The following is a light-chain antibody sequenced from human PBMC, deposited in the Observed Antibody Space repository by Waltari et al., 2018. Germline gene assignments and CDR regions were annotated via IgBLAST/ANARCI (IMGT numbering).Light chain of an antibody. J-gene: IGKJ2*01. CDR2: AAS. Sequence: EILLTQSPATLSVSPGERATLSCRASQSFSTNLAWYQQKPGQVPRLIIYAASTRATGVAARFSGSGSGTEFTLTISSLQSEDFAVYYCQQYNTWPPYTFGQGTKLEIK. V-gene: IGKV3-15*01. CDR1: QSFSTN. CDR3: QQYNTWPPYT.